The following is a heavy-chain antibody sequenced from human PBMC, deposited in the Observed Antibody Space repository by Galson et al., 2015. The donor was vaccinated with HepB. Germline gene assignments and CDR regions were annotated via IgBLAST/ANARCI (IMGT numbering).Heavy chain of an antibody. D-gene: IGHD2-2*01. CDR2: ITGSDGST. CDR3: AKASSHGTNSPIDY. J-gene: IGHJ4*02. CDR1: GFSFSSYA. Sequence: SLRLSCAASGFSFSSYAMSWVRQAPGKGLEWVSTITGSDGSTYYADSVKGRFSVSRDSSKNTLYLQMNSLRAKDTAVYYCAKASSHGTNSPIDYWGQGTLVTVSS. V-gene: IGHV3-23*01.